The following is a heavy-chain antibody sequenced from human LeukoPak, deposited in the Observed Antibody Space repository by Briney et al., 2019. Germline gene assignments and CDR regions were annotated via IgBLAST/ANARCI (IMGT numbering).Heavy chain of an antibody. CDR2: ISGSGGST. CDR3: ARILWFRGRTFDY. J-gene: IGHJ4*02. V-gene: IGHV3-23*01. CDR1: GLTFSSYA. D-gene: IGHD3-10*01. Sequence: PGGSLRLSCAASGLTFSSYAMSWVRQAPGKGLEWVSAISGSGGSTYYADSVKGRFTISRDNSKNTLYLQMNSLRAEDTAVYYCARILWFRGRTFDYWGQGTLVTVSS.